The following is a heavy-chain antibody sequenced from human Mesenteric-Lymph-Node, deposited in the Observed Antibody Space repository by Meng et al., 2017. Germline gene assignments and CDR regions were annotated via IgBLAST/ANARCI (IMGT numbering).Heavy chain of an antibody. CDR2: FSGSGGSA. V-gene: IGHV3-23*01. Sequence: GESLKISCVASGFTFGNYAMSWVRQAPGKGLEWVSTFSGSGGSAFYADSVMGRFTVSRENFKNTMYLQMNSLRAEDTAVYYCAKEVSYYFLSGSYQSSMDVWGQGTTVTVSS. J-gene: IGHJ6*02. CDR1: GFTFGNYA. CDR3: AKEVSYYFLSGSYQSSMDV. D-gene: IGHD3-10*01.